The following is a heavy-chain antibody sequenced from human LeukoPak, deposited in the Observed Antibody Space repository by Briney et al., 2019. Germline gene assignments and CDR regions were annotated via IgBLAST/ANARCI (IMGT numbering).Heavy chain of an antibody. D-gene: IGHD7-27*01. CDR2: IYYSGGT. Sequence: PSETLSLTCTVSGGSISSYYWMWIRQPPGKGLEWIGYIYYSGGTHYNPSLKSRVTMLVDTSKNQFSLKLTAVTAADTAVYYCARETPGAGHFDYWGQGSLVTVSS. CDR3: ARETPGAGHFDY. CDR1: GGSISSYY. V-gene: IGHV4-59*01. J-gene: IGHJ4*02.